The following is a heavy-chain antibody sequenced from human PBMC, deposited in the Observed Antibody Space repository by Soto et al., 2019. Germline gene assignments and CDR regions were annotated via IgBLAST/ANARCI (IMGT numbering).Heavy chain of an antibody. Sequence: PSETLSLTCAVSGYSISSGYYWGWIRQPPGKGLEWIGSIYHSGTTYSSPSLKSRVAISVDTSKKYFSLRLRSVTAADTAVYYCARGTYGDYSPYYYGMDGWGQGTTVTVSS. J-gene: IGHJ6*02. CDR1: GYSISSGYY. V-gene: IGHV4-38-2*01. D-gene: IGHD4-17*01. CDR2: IYHSGTT. CDR3: ARGTYGDYSPYYYGMDG.